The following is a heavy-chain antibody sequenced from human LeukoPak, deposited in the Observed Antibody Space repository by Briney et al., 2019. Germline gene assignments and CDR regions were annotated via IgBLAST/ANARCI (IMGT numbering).Heavy chain of an antibody. J-gene: IGHJ4*02. D-gene: IGHD5-12*01. CDR1: GYKFSDYW. CDR3: ARLISRGTGYNYLDD. Sequence: GESLKISCKGSGYKFSDYWIGWVRQMPGTGLEWMGIMYPGDSDTRYSPSFQGHVTISADKSIGTAFLQWSSLKASDTAMYYCARLISRGTGYNYLDDWGQGTLVTVSS. CDR2: MYPGDSDT. V-gene: IGHV5-51*01.